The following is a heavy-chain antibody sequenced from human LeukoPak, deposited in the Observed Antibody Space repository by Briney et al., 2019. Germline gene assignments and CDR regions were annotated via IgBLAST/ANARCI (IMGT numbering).Heavy chain of an antibody. D-gene: IGHD3-22*01. CDR1: GGSVSSGSYY. CDR3: ARLSGYSSGHYYSDY. Sequence: SETLSLTCTVSGGSVSSGSYYWSWIRQPPGKGLEWIGYIYYSGSTNYNPSLKSRVTILVDTSENQFSLKLSSVTAADTAVYYCARLSGYSSGHYYSDYWGQGTLVTVSS. V-gene: IGHV4-61*01. J-gene: IGHJ4*02. CDR2: IYYSGST.